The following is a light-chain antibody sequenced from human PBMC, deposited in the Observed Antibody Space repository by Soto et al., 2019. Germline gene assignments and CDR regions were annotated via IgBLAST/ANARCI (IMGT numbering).Light chain of an antibody. CDR2: GAS. CDR1: QSVSSSY. J-gene: IGKJ4*01. CDR3: QQYATSPLT. Sequence: EIVLTQSPGTLSLSPGERATLSCRASQSVSSSYLAWYQQKPGQAPRLLIYGASSRATGIPDRFSGSGSGTHFTLTIRRLEPEDFAVYYCQQYATSPLTFGGGTKVEIK. V-gene: IGKV3-20*01.